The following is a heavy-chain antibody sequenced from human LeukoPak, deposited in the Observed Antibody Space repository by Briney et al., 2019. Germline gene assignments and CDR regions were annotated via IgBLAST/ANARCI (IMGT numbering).Heavy chain of an antibody. CDR3: ARPRGGYHDSSGLDAFDI. J-gene: IGHJ3*02. V-gene: IGHV3-66*02. CDR2: IYSGGST. D-gene: IGHD3-22*01. Sequence: GGSLRLSCAASGFTVSSNYMSWVRQAPGKGLEWVSVIYSGGSTYYADSVKGRFTISRDNSKNTLYLQMNSLRAEDTAVYYCARPRGGYHDSSGLDAFDIWGQGTMVTVSS. CDR1: GFTVSSNY.